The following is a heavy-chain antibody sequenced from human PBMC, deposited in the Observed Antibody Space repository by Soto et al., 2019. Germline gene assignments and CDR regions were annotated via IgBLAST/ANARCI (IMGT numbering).Heavy chain of an antibody. V-gene: IGHV3-48*03. CDR2: IGSSGSTI. CDR1: GFTFSSFE. Sequence: EVQLVESGGGLVQPGGSLRLSCAASGFTFSSFEMNWVRQAPGKGLEWVSKIGSSGSTIWYADSVKGRFTISRDNAKNSLYLQMISLRGEDTAVYYCARATYSSSYYFDSWGQGTLVTVSS. D-gene: IGHD6-6*01. J-gene: IGHJ4*02. CDR3: ARATYSSSYYFDS.